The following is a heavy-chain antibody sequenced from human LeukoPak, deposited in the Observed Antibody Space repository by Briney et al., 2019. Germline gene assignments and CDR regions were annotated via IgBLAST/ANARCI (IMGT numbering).Heavy chain of an antibody. J-gene: IGHJ6*02. D-gene: IGHD3-16*01. V-gene: IGHV1-8*01. CDR3: ARAPKKLWVAYYYYVRDV. CDR1: GYTFTSYD. CDR2: MNPNSGNT. Sequence: GASVKVSCKASGYTFTSYDINWVRQATGQGLEWMGWMNPNSGNTGYAQKFQGRVTMTRNTSISTAYMELSSLRSEDTAAYYCARAPKKLWVAYYYYVRDVGAQGPRVPVSS.